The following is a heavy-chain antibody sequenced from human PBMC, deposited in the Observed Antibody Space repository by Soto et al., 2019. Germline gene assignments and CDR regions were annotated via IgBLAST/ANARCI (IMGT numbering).Heavy chain of an antibody. CDR1: GFTFSSYS. J-gene: IGHJ4*02. CDR3: AKNPGYYYDSTPYHFDF. Sequence: PGGSLRLSCAASGFTFSSYSINWVRQAPGKGLEWVSAISYGGGTTYYADSVKGRFTISRDNSKNTLYLQMNSLRAEDTAVYYCAKNPGYYYDSTPYHFDFSGQGTLVTVSS. D-gene: IGHD3-22*01. V-gene: IGHV3-23*01. CDR2: ISYGGGTT.